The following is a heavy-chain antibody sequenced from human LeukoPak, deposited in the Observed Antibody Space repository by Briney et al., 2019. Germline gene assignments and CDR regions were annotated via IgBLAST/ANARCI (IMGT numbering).Heavy chain of an antibody. Sequence: GGSLRLSCAASGFTFSSYAMGWVRQAPGKGLEWVSAISGSGGSTYYADSVKGRFTISRDNSKNTLYLQMNSLRAEDTAVYYCAKDQRIQLWLPLGMDVWGQGTTVTVSS. V-gene: IGHV3-23*01. CDR1: GFTFSSYA. CDR2: ISGSGGST. J-gene: IGHJ6*02. CDR3: AKDQRIQLWLPLGMDV. D-gene: IGHD5-18*01.